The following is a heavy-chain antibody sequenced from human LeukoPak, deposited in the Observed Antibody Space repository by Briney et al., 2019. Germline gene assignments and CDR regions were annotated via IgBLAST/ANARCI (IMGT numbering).Heavy chain of an antibody. CDR1: GYTFTVYY. CDR2: IDPASGAT. D-gene: IGHD3-10*01. Sequence: ASVTVSCTASGYTFTVYYMYWVRQAPGQGPEWMGWIDPASGATNFAQNFQGRVTVTSDTSISTAYMELSRLRSDDTAVYYCARGPGFYYDYYFGVDVWGQGTTVTVSS. J-gene: IGHJ6*02. V-gene: IGHV1-2*02. CDR3: ARGPGFYYDYYFGVDV.